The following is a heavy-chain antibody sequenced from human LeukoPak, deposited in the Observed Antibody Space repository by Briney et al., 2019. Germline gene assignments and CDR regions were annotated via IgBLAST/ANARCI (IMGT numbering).Heavy chain of an antibody. D-gene: IGHD3-9*01. CDR2: IKRDGSET. V-gene: IGHV3-7*04. CDR3: ARDAGTFDWSGGYFDC. CDR1: GFTFSYHW. J-gene: IGHJ4*02. Sequence: GGSLRLSCAPSGFTFSYHWMTWVRQAPGKGLEWVANIKRDGSETHYVDSVKGRFTISRDNAKNSLYLQMNSLRAEDTAVYYCARDAGTFDWSGGYFDCWGQGTLATVSS.